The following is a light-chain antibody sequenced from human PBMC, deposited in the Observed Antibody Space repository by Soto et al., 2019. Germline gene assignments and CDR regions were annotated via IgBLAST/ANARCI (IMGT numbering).Light chain of an antibody. Sequence: QSVLSQPHSASGTPGQTVIISCSGSRSDIGSNFVNWYQHLPGTAPKLLIYNSIQRPSGVTDRFSGSKSGTSASLAISGLQSEDEADYYCAAWDDSLTGPVFGTGTKVTVL. J-gene: IGLJ1*01. CDR2: NSI. V-gene: IGLV1-44*01. CDR1: RSDIGSNF. CDR3: AAWDDSLTGPV.